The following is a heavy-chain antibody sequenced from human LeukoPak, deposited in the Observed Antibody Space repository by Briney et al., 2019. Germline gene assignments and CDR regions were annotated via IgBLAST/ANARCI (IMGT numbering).Heavy chain of an antibody. Sequence: SETLSLTCTVSGGSISSSSYYWGWIRQPPGKGLEWIGSIYYSGSTYYNPSLKSRVTISVDTSKNQFSLKLSSVTAADTAVYYCANGYSYGPHFDYWGQGTLVTVSS. CDR3: ANGYSYGPHFDY. CDR1: GGSISSSSYY. CDR2: IYYSGST. J-gene: IGHJ4*02. D-gene: IGHD5-18*01. V-gene: IGHV4-39*07.